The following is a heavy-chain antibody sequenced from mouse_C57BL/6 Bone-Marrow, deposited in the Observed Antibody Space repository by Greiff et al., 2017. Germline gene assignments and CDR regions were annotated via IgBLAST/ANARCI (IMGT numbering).Heavy chain of an antibody. D-gene: IGHD2-4*01. V-gene: IGHV5-2*01. CDR3: ARHYYDYDRDGYWYFDV. J-gene: IGHJ1*03. Sequence: EVMLVESGGGLVQPGESLKLSCESNEYEFPSHDMSWVRKTPEKRLELVAAINSEGGSTYYPDTMERRFIISRDNTKKTLYLQMRSLRSEDTALYYCARHYYDYDRDGYWYFDVWGTGTTVTVSS. CDR1: EYEFPSHD. CDR2: INSEGGST.